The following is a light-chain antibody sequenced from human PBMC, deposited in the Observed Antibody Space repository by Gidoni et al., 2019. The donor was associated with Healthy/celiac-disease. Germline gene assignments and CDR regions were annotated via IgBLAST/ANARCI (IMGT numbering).Light chain of an antibody. Sequence: YELTQPPSLSASPGQTARITCSGDALPKQYAYWYQQKPGQAPVLVIYEDSERPSGIPERFSGSSTGTTVTLTISGVQAEDEADYYCQSADSSGTYVVFGGGTKLTVL. CDR1: ALPKQY. CDR3: QSADSSGTYVV. CDR2: EDS. V-gene: IGLV3-25*03. J-gene: IGLJ2*01.